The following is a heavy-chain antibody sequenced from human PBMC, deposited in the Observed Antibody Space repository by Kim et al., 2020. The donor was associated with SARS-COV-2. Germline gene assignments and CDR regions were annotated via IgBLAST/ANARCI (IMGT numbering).Heavy chain of an antibody. V-gene: IGHV3-30*04. D-gene: IGHD3-22*01. Sequence: GGSLRLSCAASGFTFSSYAMHWVRQAPGKGLEWVAVISYDGSNKYYADSVKGRFTISRDNSKNTLYLQMNSLRAEDTAVYYCARDKMIVVVENPDYWGQGTLVTVSS. CDR1: GFTFSSYA. CDR3: ARDKMIVVVENPDY. J-gene: IGHJ4*02. CDR2: ISYDGSNK.